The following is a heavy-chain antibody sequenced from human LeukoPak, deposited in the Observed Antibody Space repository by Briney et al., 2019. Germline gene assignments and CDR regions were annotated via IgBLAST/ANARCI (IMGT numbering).Heavy chain of an antibody. Sequence: SETLSLTCTVSGDSISNSDYYWGWLRQPPGKGLEWIALINYSGRTFYNPSLRSRVTISVDMSKNQFSLNLNSVTAADTAVYYCAATFNYGDYDYYYYGMDVWGQGTTVTVSS. D-gene: IGHD4-17*01. CDR3: AATFNYGDYDYYYYGMDV. CDR1: GDSISNSDYY. J-gene: IGHJ6*02. CDR2: INYSGRT. V-gene: IGHV4-39*01.